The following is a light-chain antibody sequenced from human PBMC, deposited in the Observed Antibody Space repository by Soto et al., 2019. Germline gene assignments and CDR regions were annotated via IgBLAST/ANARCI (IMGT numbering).Light chain of an antibody. J-gene: IGKJ4*01. Sequence: DIVMTQSPDSLAVSLGERATINCKSSQSVLYSSNNKNYLAWYQQKPGQPPKLLIYWASTRESGVPDRFRGSGSGTDFTLTISSLQAEDVAVYYCQQFYSTPVTFGGGTKVDIK. V-gene: IGKV4-1*01. CDR3: QQFYSTPVT. CDR1: QSVLYSSNNKNY. CDR2: WAS.